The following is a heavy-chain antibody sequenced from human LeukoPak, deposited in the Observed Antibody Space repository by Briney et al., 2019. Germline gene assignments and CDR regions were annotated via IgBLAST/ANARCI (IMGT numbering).Heavy chain of an antibody. CDR3: ARDEGNYRSGSYSEY. Sequence: GASVKVSCKASGYTFTGYYIHWVRQAPGQGLEWMGRINPNTGATNYAQKLQGRVTMTRDTSISTAYMELSRLTSDDTAVYYCARDEGNYRSGSYSEYWGQGTLVTVSS. D-gene: IGHD3-10*01. CDR1: GYTFTGYY. V-gene: IGHV1-2*06. CDR2: INPNTGAT. J-gene: IGHJ4*02.